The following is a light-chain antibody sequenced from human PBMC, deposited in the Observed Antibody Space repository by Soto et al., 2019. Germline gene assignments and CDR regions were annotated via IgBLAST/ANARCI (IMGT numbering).Light chain of an antibody. J-gene: IGLJ1*01. CDR1: SSNMGAGYD. CDR3: QSYDSTLSAAFV. CDR2: ADI. V-gene: IGLV1-40*01. Sequence: QSVLTQPPSVSGAPGQRVTISCTGSSSNMGAGYDVHWYQHLPGAAPKLLIYADINRPSGVPDRFSGSKSGTSASLVITGLQPEDEADYYCQSYDSTLSAAFVFGTGTKVTVL.